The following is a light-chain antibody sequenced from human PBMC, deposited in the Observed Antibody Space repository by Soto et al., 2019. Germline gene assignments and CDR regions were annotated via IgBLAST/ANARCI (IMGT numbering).Light chain of an antibody. V-gene: IGKV3-20*01. CDR3: HQYGRT. Sequence: EIVLTQSPGTLSLSPGERATLSCRASQSVSSSTLAWYQQKPGQAPRLLIYGASSRATGIPERFSGSGSGTDFILTISRLEPEDFAVYYCHQYGRTFGQGTKVEIK. CDR2: GAS. CDR1: QSVSSST. J-gene: IGKJ1*01.